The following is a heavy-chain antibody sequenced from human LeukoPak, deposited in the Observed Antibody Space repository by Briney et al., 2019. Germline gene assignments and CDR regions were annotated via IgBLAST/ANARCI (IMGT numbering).Heavy chain of an antibody. CDR1: GFTFNNYS. CDR2: ISSGSRTV. V-gene: IGHV3-48*01. J-gene: IGHJ6*04. Sequence: GGSLRLSCSASGFTFNNYSMNWVRQAPGKGLEWVSYISSGSRTVYYADSVKGRFTISRDNAKNSLYLQMNSLRAEDTAVYYCAKATTIRGVEDVWGKGTTVTISS. D-gene: IGHD1-14*01. CDR3: AKATTIRGVEDV.